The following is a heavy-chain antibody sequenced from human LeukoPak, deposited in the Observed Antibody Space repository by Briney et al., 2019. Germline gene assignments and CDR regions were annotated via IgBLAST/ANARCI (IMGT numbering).Heavy chain of an antibody. CDR3: ARDLRSRFSENFYYYMDV. CDR2: ISWNGVST. Sequence: SGGSLRLSCAPSGFTFDDFGMSWVRQTPGKGLEWVSGISWNGVSTGYADSVKGRFTISRDNGKNSLYLQMNSLRAEDTALYYCARDLRSRFSENFYYYMDVWGKGTTVTVSS. V-gene: IGHV3-20*04. D-gene: IGHD3-3*01. CDR1: GFTFDDFG. J-gene: IGHJ6*03.